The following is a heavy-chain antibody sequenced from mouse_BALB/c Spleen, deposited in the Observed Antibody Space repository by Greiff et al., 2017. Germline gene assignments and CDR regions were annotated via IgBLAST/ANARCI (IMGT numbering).Heavy chain of an antibody. CDR3: ARHYGRRAMDY. V-gene: IGHV5-17*02. J-gene: IGHJ4*01. CDR1: GFTFSSFG. D-gene: IGHD1-1*01. Sequence: EVKLVESGGGLVQPGGSRKLSCAASGFTFSSFGMHWVRQAPEKGLEWVAYISSGSSTIYYADTVKGRFTISRDNPKNTLFLQMTSLRSEDTAMYYCARHYGRRAMDYWGQGTSVTVSS. CDR2: ISSGSSTI.